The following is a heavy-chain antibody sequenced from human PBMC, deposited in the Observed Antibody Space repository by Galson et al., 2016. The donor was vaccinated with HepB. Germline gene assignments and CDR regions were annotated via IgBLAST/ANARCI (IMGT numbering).Heavy chain of an antibody. CDR2: IDWDDDK. J-gene: IGHJ4*02. CDR3: ARTKNWGRGNYFDY. D-gene: IGHD7-27*01. CDR1: GFSLSTSGMC. Sequence: PALVKPTQTLTLTCTFFGFSLSTSGMCVSWIRQPPGKALEWLARIDWDDDKYYSTSLNTRLTISKDTSKNQVVLTMTNMDPVDTATYYCARTKNWGRGNYFDYWGQGTLVTVSS. V-gene: IGHV2-70*11.